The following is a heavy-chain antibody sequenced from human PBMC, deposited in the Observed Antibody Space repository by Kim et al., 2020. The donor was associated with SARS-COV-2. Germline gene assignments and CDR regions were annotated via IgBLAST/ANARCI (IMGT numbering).Heavy chain of an antibody. V-gene: IGHV5-51*01. J-gene: IGHJ3*02. CDR3: ARRHAEGDAFDI. Sequence: RYSPSFQGQVTISADKSISTAYLQWSSLKASDTAMYYCARRHAEGDAFDIWGQGTMVTVSS. D-gene: IGHD2-2*01.